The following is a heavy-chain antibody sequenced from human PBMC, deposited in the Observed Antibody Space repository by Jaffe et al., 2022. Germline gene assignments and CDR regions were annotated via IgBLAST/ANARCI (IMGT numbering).Heavy chain of an antibody. Sequence: QVQLVESGGGVVQPGGSLRLSCAASGFTFSSYGMHWVRQAPGKGLEWVAFIRYDGSNKYYADSVKGRFTISRDNSKNTLYLQMNSLRAEDTAVYYCATRGYCTGGVCFDYWGQGTLVTVSS. J-gene: IGHJ4*02. V-gene: IGHV3-30*02. CDR1: GFTFSSYG. CDR2: IRYDGSNK. CDR3: ATRGYCTGGVCFDY. D-gene: IGHD2-8*02.